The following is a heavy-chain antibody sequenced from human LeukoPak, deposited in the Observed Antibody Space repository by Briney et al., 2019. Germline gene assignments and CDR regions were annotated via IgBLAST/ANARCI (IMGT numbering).Heavy chain of an antibody. CDR1: GFTFSDYY. J-gene: IGHJ5*02. CDR3: ARDLGQYYDTSDNWFDP. D-gene: IGHD3-22*01. Sequence: PGRSLTLSCAAAGFTFSDYYMSWIRQAPGKVLEWVSYISSSGSTIYYADSVKGRFTISRDNSKNTLYLQMNSLRAEDTAVYYCARDLGQYYDTSDNWFDPWGQGTLVTVSS. CDR2: ISSSGSTI. V-gene: IGHV3-11*04.